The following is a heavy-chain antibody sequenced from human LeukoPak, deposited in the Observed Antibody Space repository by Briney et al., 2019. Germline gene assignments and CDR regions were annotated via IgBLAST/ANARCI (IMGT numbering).Heavy chain of an antibody. CDR3: ARGTDDVDI. CDR1: GFTFSSYW. V-gene: IGHV3-74*01. CDR2: ISSDGSTT. Sequence: GGSLRLSCAASGFTFSSYWMHWVRQVPGKGLVWVSRISSDGSTTSYADSVKGRFSISRFNAKETLYLQMNSLRVEDTAVYYCARGTDDVDIWGQGTLVTASS. J-gene: IGHJ3*02. D-gene: IGHD3-3*01.